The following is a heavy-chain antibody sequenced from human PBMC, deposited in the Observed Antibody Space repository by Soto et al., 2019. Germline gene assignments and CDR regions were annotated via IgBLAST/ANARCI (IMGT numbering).Heavy chain of an antibody. Sequence: SETLSLTCTVSGGSVSNSNYYWGWIRQSPGKGIEWIGSVYSRGRSYSKSSVKSRVTISVDTSKNQFSLNLNSVTASDTAVYYCVSQRTSVLTQAYFDYWGPGALGTGS. V-gene: IGHV4-39*01. J-gene: IGHJ4*02. CDR1: GGSVSNSNYY. CDR2: VYSRGRS. D-gene: IGHD2-8*01. CDR3: VSQRTSVLTQAYFDY.